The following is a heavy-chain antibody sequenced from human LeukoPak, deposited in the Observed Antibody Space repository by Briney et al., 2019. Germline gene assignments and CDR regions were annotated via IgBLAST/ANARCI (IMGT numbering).Heavy chain of an antibody. D-gene: IGHD2-2*01. CDR3: AKDGSECSSTSCYTGWFDP. V-gene: IGHV3-30*18. J-gene: IGHJ5*02. CDR2: ISYDGSNK. Sequence: PGGSLRLSCAASGFTFSSYGMHWVRQAPGKGLEWVAVISYDGSNKYYADSVKGRFTISRDNSKNTLYLQMNSLRAEDTAVYYCAKDGSECSSTSCYTGWFDPWGQGTLVTVSS. CDR1: GFTFSSYG.